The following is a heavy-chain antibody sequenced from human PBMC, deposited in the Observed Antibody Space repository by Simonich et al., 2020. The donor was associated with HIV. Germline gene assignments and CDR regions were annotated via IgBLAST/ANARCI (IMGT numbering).Heavy chain of an antibody. J-gene: IGHJ4*02. V-gene: IGHV4-34*01. CDR1: GGSSSGYY. CDR2: INHSGIT. D-gene: IGHD3-3*01. CDR3: ARRDRELILYFDY. Sequence: QVQLQQWGAGLLKPSETLSLTCAVYGGSSSGYYWSWTRQPPGKGLEWIGEINHSGITNYKSSLNSRATISVDKSKNQFSLKLSSVTAADTAIYYCARRDRELILYFDYWGQGNLVTVSS.